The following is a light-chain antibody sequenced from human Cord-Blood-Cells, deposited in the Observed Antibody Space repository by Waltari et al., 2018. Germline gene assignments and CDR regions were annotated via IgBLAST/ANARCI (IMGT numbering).Light chain of an antibody. CDR3: QQRSNWPRT. CDR2: DAS. CDR1: QSVSSY. Sequence: IVLTQAPATLSLSPGDRATLSCRASQSVSSYLAWYQQKPGQAPRLLIYDASNRATGIPARFSGSGSGTDFTLTISSLEPEDVAVYYCQQRSNWPRTFGQGTKVEIK. J-gene: IGKJ1*01. V-gene: IGKV3-11*01.